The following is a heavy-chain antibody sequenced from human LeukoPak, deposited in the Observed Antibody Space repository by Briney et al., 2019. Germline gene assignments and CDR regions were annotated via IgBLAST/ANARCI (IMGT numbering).Heavy chain of an antibody. J-gene: IGHJ4*02. CDR2: MNPNSGNT. D-gene: IGHD6-13*01. Sequence: ASVKVSCKASGYTFTSYDINWVRQATGQGLEWMGWMNPNSGNTGYAQKFQGRVTMTRNTSISTAYMELSSLRSEGTAVYYCARGVVAAAGPEIYWGQGTLVTVSS. CDR3: ARGVVAAAGPEIY. V-gene: IGHV1-8*01. CDR1: GYTFTSYD.